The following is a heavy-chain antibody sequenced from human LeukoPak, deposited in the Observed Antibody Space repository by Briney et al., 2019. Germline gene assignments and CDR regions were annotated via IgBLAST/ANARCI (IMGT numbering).Heavy chain of an antibody. D-gene: IGHD5-12*01. Sequence: GASVKVSCKASGGTFSSYAISWVRQAPGQGLEWMGRIIPILGIANYAQKFQGRVTITADKSTSTAYMELSSLRSEDTAVYYCATELSGYDSPFDYWGQGTLVTVSS. V-gene: IGHV1-69*04. CDR3: ATELSGYDSPFDY. CDR2: IIPILGIA. J-gene: IGHJ4*02. CDR1: GGTFSSYA.